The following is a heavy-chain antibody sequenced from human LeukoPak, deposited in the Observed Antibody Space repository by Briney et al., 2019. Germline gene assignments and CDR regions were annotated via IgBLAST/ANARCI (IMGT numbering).Heavy chain of an antibody. D-gene: IGHD2-15*01. CDR1: GYTFSGYY. V-gene: IGHV1-2*02. CDR2: INPNSGGT. Sequence: GASVKVSCKASGYTFSGYYMHWVRQAPGQGLEWMGWINPNSGGTNYAQKFQGRVTMTRDTSISTAYMELSRLRSDDTAVYYCARGPKRIIVVVVAATQTRYNWFDPWGQGTLVTVSS. J-gene: IGHJ5*02. CDR3: ARGPKRIIVVVVAATQTRYNWFDP.